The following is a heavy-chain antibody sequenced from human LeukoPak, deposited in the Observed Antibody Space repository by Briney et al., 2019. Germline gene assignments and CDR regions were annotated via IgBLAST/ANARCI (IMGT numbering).Heavy chain of an antibody. D-gene: IGHD2-2*02. J-gene: IGHJ3*02. CDR1: GYSFTTYG. Sequence: ASVKVSCKASGYSFTTYGISWVRQAPGQGLEWMGWINSNNGDTNYAGKVQGRVTMTTDTSTSTAYMELSRLRSDDTAVYYCARKWVVVPAAIPRRNAFDIWGQGTMVTVSS. CDR3: ARKWVVVPAAIPRRNAFDI. V-gene: IGHV1-18*01. CDR2: INSNNGDT.